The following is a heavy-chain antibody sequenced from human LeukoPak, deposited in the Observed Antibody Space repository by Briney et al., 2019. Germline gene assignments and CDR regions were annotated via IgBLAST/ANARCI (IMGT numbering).Heavy chain of an antibody. CDR2: INHSGST. J-gene: IGHJ4*02. CDR3: ARLGGSADH. Sequence: PSETLSLTCAVYGGSFSGYYWSWIRQPPGKGLEWIGEINHSGSTNYNPSLKSRVTMSVDTSKNQFSLKLTSVTAADTAVYFCARLGGSADHWGQGTLVTVSS. V-gene: IGHV4-34*01. D-gene: IGHD4-23*01. CDR1: GGSFSGYY.